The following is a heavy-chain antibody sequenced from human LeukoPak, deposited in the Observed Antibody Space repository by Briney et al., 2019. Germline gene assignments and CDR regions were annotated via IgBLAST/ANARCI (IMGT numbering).Heavy chain of an antibody. CDR3: AKPDRLLVSFDY. Sequence: GGSLRLSCAASGFTFSSYGMHWVRQAPGKGLEWVAVISYDGSNKYYADSVKGRFTISRDNSKNTLYLQMNSLRAEDTAVYYCAKPDRLLVSFDYWGQGTLVTVSS. D-gene: IGHD2-8*02. CDR2: ISYDGSNK. CDR1: GFTFSSYG. J-gene: IGHJ4*02. V-gene: IGHV3-30*18.